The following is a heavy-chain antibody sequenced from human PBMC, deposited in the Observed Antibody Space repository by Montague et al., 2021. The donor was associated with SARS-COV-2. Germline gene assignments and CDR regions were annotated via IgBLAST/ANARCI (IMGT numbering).Heavy chain of an antibody. Sequence: SLRLSCAASGFTFSSYEMNWVRQAPGTGLEWVSYISSSGSTIYYADSVKGRFTISRDNAKNSLYLQMNSLRAEDTAVYYCAIYSSGWYGWGFDYWGQGTLVTVSS. J-gene: IGHJ4*02. CDR1: GFTFSSYE. CDR2: ISSSGSTI. CDR3: AIYSSGWYGWGFDY. V-gene: IGHV3-48*03. D-gene: IGHD6-19*01.